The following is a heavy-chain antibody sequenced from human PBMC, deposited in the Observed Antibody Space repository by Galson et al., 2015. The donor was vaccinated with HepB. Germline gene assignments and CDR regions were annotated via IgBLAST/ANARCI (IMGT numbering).Heavy chain of an antibody. J-gene: IGHJ3*02. Sequence: SLRLSCAASGFTFSNYWMSWVRQAPGKGLEWVANIKQDGSEKYYVDSVKGRFTISRDNAMNSLLLQMNSLRAEDTAVYYCARDTSTTWWGWVNDGFDIWGQGTMVTVSS. CDR3: ARDTSTTWWGWVNDGFDI. CDR1: GFTFSNYW. V-gene: IGHV3-7*03. CDR2: IKQDGSEK. D-gene: IGHD2-21*01.